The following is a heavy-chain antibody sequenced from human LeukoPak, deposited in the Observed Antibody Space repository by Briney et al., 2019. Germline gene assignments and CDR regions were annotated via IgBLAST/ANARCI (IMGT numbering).Heavy chain of an antibody. Sequence: GGSLRLSCAASGFTSSSSWMHWVRQAPGKGLVWVSRITRDGSSTTYADSVKGRFTTSRDNAKNTLYLQMDNLRDDDTAVYYCARDPGYESWSPFWGGMDVWGNGTTVIVSS. J-gene: IGHJ6*04. CDR2: ITRDGSST. V-gene: IGHV3-74*01. CDR1: GFTSSSSW. D-gene: IGHD3-16*01. CDR3: ARDPGYESWSPFWGGMDV.